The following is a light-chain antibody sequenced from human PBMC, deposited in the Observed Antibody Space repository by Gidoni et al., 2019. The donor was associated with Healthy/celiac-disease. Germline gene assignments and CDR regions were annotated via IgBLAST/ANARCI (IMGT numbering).Light chain of an antibody. CDR2: DAS. CDR1: QSISSW. Sequence: DPVSITCRASQSISSWLAWYQQKPGKAPKLLIYDASSLESGVQSRFSGSGSGTEFTLTISSLQPDDFATYYCQQYNSYWYTFGQGTKLEIK. CDR3: QQYNSYWYT. J-gene: IGKJ2*01. V-gene: IGKV1-5*01.